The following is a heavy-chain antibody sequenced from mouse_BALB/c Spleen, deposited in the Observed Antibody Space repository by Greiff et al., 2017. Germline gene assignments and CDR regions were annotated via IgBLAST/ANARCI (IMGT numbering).Heavy chain of an antibody. Sequence: VQGVESGPGLVAPSQSLSITCTVSGFSLTSYGVHWVRQPPGKGLEWLGVIWAGGSTNYNSALMSRLSISKDNSKSQVFLKMNSLQTDDTAMYYCAKDGGYDYDVVYAMDYWGQGTSVTVSS. J-gene: IGHJ4*01. CDR2: IWAGGST. CDR3: AKDGGYDYDVVYAMDY. V-gene: IGHV2-9*02. D-gene: IGHD2-4*01. CDR1: GFSLTSYG.